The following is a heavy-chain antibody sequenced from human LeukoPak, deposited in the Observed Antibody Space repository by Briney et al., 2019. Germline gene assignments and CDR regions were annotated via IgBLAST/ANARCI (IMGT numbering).Heavy chain of an antibody. CDR2: INTDGTTT. Sequence: GGSLRLSCAASGFSFSSYWMHWVRQAPGTGLVWVSRINTDGTTTNYADSVKGRFTISRDNSKNTLYLQMNSLRDEDSAAYYCARVYLERLTAGYFDHWGQGTWVTVSP. V-gene: IGHV3-74*01. J-gene: IGHJ4*02. D-gene: IGHD2-8*01. CDR3: ARVYLERLTAGYFDH. CDR1: GFSFSSYW.